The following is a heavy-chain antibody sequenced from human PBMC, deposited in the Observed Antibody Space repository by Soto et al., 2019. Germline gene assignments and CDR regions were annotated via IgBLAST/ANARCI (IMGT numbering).Heavy chain of an antibody. CDR1: GYSFTSYW. Sequence: GESLKISCKGSGYSFTSYWIGWVRQMPGKGLEWMGIIYPGDSDTRYSPSFQGQVTISADKSISTAYLQWSSLKASETAMYYCARHLSSTPHPYYYYYMDVWGKGTTVTVSS. V-gene: IGHV5-51*01. D-gene: IGHD2-2*01. CDR3: ARHLSSTPHPYYYYYMDV. J-gene: IGHJ6*03. CDR2: IYPGDSDT.